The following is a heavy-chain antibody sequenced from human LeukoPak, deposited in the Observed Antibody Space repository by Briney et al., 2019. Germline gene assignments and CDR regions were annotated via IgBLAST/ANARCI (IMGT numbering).Heavy chain of an antibody. CDR2: ISYDGSNK. D-gene: IGHD4-23*01. CDR1: GFTFSSYG. CDR3: AKEEDYGGNVGVFDY. V-gene: IGHV3-30*18. J-gene: IGHJ4*02. Sequence: GGSLRLSCAASGFTFSSYGMHWVRQAPGKGLEWVAVISYDGSNKYYADSVKGRFTISRDNSKNTLYLQMNSLRAEDTAVYYCAKEEDYGGNVGVFDYWGQGTLVTVSS.